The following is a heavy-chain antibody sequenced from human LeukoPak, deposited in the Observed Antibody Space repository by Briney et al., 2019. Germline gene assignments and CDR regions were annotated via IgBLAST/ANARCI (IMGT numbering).Heavy chain of an antibody. J-gene: IGHJ4*02. CDR1: GFTFSSYA. CDR2: ISGSGGST. V-gene: IGHV3-23*01. Sequence: PGGSLRLSCAASGFTFSSYAMSWVRQAPGKGLEWVSAISGSGGSTYYADSVKGGFTISRDNSKNTLYLQMNSLRAEDTAVYYCAKGLYYYDSSGYYLTGGPFDYWGQGTLVTVSS. D-gene: IGHD3-22*01. CDR3: AKGLYYYDSSGYYLTGGPFDY.